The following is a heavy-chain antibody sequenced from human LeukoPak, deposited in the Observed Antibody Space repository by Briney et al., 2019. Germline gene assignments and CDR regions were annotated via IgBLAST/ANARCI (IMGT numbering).Heavy chain of an antibody. CDR3: ANNFYSSGWGFDY. CDR2: ISYDGSNK. J-gene: IGHJ4*02. V-gene: IGHV3-30*18. D-gene: IGHD6-19*01. CDR1: GFTFSSYG. Sequence: PGGSLRLSCAASGFTFSSYGMHWVRQAPGKGLEWVAVISYDGSNKYYADSVKGRFTISRDNSKNTLYLQMNSLRAEDTAVYYCANNFYSSGWGFDYWSQGTLVTVSS.